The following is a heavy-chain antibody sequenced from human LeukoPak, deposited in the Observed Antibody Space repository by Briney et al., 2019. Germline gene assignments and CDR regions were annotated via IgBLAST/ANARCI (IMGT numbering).Heavy chain of an antibody. Sequence: SETLSLTCTVSGGSISSYYWSWIRQPPGKGLEWIGYIYYSGSTNYNPSLKSRVTISVDTSKNQFSLKLSSVTAADTAVYYCARTYQPLLYPVNEYYFDYWGQGTLVTVSS. V-gene: IGHV4-59*01. CDR3: ARTYQPLLYPVNEYYFDY. CDR2: IYYSGST. CDR1: GGSISSYY. J-gene: IGHJ4*02. D-gene: IGHD2-2*02.